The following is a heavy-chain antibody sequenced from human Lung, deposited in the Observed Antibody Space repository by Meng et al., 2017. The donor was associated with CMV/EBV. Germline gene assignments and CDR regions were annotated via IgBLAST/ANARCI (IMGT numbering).Heavy chain of an antibody. CDR2: IKSKPDGGTT. CDR1: GFTFINVW. J-gene: IGHJ3*01. CDR3: ATEGYCADGVCSFLAFDF. V-gene: IGHV3-15*01. D-gene: IGHD2-8*01. Sequence: GGSLRLSCVASGFTFINVWMSWVRQAPGKGLEWVGRIKSKPDGGTTDYAAPVKGRFSISRDDSLNTLYLEMNSLEPEDTAVYFCATEGYCADGVCSFLAFDFWXQGKXVTV.